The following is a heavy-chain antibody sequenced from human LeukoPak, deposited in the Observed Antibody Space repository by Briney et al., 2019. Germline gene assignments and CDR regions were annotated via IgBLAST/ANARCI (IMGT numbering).Heavy chain of an antibody. D-gene: IGHD3-9*01. CDR1: GGTFSSYA. V-gene: IGHV1-69*04. CDR3: ARDNFDWFPGAFDI. J-gene: IGHJ3*02. CDR2: IIPILGIA. Sequence: ASVKVSCKASGGTFSSYAISWARQAPGQGLEWMGRIIPILGIANYAQKFQGRVTITADKSTSTAYMELSSLRSEDTAVYYCARDNFDWFPGAFDIWGQGTMVTVSS.